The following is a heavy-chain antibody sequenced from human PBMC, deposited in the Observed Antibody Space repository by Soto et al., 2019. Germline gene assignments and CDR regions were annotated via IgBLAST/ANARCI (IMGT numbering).Heavy chain of an antibody. Sequence: PSETLSLTCPVNGGSFSDYYWGWIRQPPGKGLEWIGSIYYSGSTYYNPSLKSRVTISVDTSKNQFSLKLSSVTAADTAVYYCACIFSGGYGYGFYYYGMYVWGQGNTVTVS. CDR3: ACIFSGGYGYGFYYYGMYV. J-gene: IGHJ6*02. V-gene: IGHV4-39*01. CDR1: GGSFSDYY. D-gene: IGHD5-18*01. CDR2: IYYSGST.